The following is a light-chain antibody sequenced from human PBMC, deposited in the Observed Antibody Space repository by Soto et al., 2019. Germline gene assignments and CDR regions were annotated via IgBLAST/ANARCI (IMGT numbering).Light chain of an antibody. CDR3: QQYNTFSYT. J-gene: IGKJ2*01. V-gene: IGKV1-5*01. CDR2: DAS. CDR1: QSICSW. Sequence: DIQMTQSPSTLSASVGDRVTITCRASQSICSWLAWYQQKPGKAPKLLIYDASSLESGVPSRFSGSGSGTEFTLTISSLQPDDFATYYCQQYNTFSYTFGRGTKLEIK.